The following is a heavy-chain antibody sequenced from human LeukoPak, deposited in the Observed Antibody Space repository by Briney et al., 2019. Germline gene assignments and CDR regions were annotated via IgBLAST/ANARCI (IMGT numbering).Heavy chain of an antibody. CDR2: ISYDGSNK. D-gene: IGHD5/OR15-5a*01. CDR1: GFTFSSYA. CDR3: ARITGNFYEIDY. V-gene: IGHV3-30-3*01. Sequence: PGGSLRLSCAASGFTFSSYAMHWVRQAPGKGLEWVAVISYDGSNKYYADSVKGRFTISRDNSEDTLYLQMNSLRAEDTAVFYCARITGNFYEIDYWGQGTLVTVSS. J-gene: IGHJ4*02.